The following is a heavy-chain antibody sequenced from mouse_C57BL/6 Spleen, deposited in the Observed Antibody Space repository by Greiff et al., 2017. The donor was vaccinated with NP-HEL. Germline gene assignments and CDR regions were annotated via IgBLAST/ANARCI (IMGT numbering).Heavy chain of an antibody. CDR1: GFTFSDYG. V-gene: IGHV5-17*01. J-gene: IGHJ3*01. Sequence: EVMLVESGGGLVKPGGSLKLSCAASGFTFSDYGMHWVRQAPEKGLEWVAYISSGSSTIYYADTVKGRFTISRDNAKNTLFLQMTSLRSEDPAMYYCARSDWGTWFAYWGQGTLVTVSA. CDR2: ISSGSSTI. CDR3: ARSDWGTWFAY.